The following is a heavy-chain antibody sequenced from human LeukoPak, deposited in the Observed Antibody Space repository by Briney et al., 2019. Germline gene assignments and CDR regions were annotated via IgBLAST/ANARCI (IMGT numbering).Heavy chain of an antibody. CDR2: IKGDGSST. Sequence: GGSLRLSCAASGFTFSRSWMHWVRQAPGKGLVWVSRIKGDGSSTTYADSVKGRFTISRDNAKNTLYLQMNSLRAEDTAVYYCAGNRGDNYGYWEYWGQGTLVTVSS. J-gene: IGHJ4*02. CDR3: AGNRGDNYGYWEY. CDR1: GFTFSRSW. D-gene: IGHD5-18*01. V-gene: IGHV3-74*01.